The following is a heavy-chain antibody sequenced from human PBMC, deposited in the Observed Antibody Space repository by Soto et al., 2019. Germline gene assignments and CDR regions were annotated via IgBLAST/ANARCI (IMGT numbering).Heavy chain of an antibody. CDR3: ARVGEMAAMVDY. D-gene: IGHD2-2*01. CDR1: GGSISRTDW. V-gene: IGHV4-4*02. Sequence: SETLSLTCAVSGGSISRTDWRSWVRQPPGKGLEWIAEISHSGSTNYNPSLKSRVTISVDTSKNQFSLKLSSVTAADTAVYYCARVGEMAAMVDYWGQGTLVTVSS. J-gene: IGHJ4*02. CDR2: ISHSGST.